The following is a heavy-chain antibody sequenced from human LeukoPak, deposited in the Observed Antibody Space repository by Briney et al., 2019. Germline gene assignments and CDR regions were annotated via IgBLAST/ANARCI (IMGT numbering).Heavy chain of an antibody. CDR1: GFTFRNYV. Sequence: GGSLRLSCAVSGFTFRNYVMYWVRQAPGKGLEFVSGISTDGGSTYYANSVKGRFTISRDNSKNTLFLQMGSLRAEDTAVYYCARDGPHCGGDCYDTWGQGTLVTVSS. CDR3: ARDGPHCGGDCYDT. J-gene: IGHJ5*02. CDR2: ISTDGGST. D-gene: IGHD2-21*02. V-gene: IGHV3-64*01.